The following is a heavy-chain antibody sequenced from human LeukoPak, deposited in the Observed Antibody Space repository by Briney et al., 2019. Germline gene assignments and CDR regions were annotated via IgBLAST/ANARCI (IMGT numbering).Heavy chain of an antibody. Sequence: QSGGSLRLSCVASGFTFGKYWMSWVRQAPGEGLEWVASINHNGNVNYYVDSVKGRFTISRDKAKNSLYLQMSNLRAEDTAVYFCARGGGLDVWGQGATVTVSS. J-gene: IGHJ6*02. D-gene: IGHD3-16*01. CDR1: GFTFGKYW. CDR2: INHNGNVN. V-gene: IGHV3-7*03. CDR3: ARGGGLDV.